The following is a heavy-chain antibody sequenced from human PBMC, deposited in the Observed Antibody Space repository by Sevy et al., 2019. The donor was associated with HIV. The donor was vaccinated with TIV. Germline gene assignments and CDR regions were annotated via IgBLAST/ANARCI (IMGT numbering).Heavy chain of an antibody. D-gene: IGHD3-10*01. J-gene: IGHJ4*01. CDR3: ARDFTMVQGVIDY. V-gene: IGHV3-48*01. CDR2: ISSSSTI. CDR1: GFSFTSYS. Sequence: GGSLRLSCAASGFSFTSYSMNWVRQAPGKGLEWVSYISSSSTIYYADSVKGRFTISRDNAKNSLYLQMNSLRAEDTAVYYCARDFTMVQGVIDYWGQGTLVTVSS.